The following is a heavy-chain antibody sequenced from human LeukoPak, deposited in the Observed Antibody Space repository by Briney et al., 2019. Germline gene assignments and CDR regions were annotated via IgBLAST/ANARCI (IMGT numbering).Heavy chain of an antibody. CDR3: ANYCSSTSCNFDY. D-gene: IGHD2-2*01. Sequence: GGSLRLSCAASGFTFSSYGMSWVRQAPGKGLEWVSAISGSGGSTYYADSVKGRFTISRDNSKNTLYLQMNSLRAEDTAVYYCANYCSSTSCNFDYWGQGTLVTVSS. V-gene: IGHV3-23*01. CDR2: ISGSGGST. J-gene: IGHJ4*02. CDR1: GFTFSSYG.